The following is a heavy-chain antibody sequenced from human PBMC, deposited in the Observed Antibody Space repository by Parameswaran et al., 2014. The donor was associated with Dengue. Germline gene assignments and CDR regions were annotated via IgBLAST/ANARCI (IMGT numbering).Heavy chain of an antibody. CDR1: GFTFSNAW. V-gene: IGHV3-15*01. D-gene: IGHD6-13*01. J-gene: IGHJ4*02. Sequence: GESLKISCAASGFTFSNAWMSWVRQAPGKGLEWVGRIKSKTDGGTTDYAAPVKGRFTISRDDSKNTLYLQMNSLKTEDTAVYYCTTVIAAAGTNYFDYWGQGTLVTVSS. CDR2: IKSKTDGGTT. CDR3: TTVIAAAGTNYFDY.